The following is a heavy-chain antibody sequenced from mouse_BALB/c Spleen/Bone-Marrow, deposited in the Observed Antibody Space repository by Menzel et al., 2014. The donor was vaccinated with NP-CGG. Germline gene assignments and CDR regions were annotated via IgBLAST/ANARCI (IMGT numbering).Heavy chain of an antibody. CDR3: ARDSFLITRALGY. CDR1: GFSLTGYG. Sequence: VHLVESGPGLVAPSQSLSITCTVSGFSLTGYGVSWVRQPPGKGLEWLGMIWGDGSTDYNSALKSRLSISKDNSKSQVFLKVNSLQTEDTARYYCARDSFLITRALGYWGQGTSVTVSS. CDR2: IWGDGST. J-gene: IGHJ4*01. V-gene: IGHV2-6-7*01. D-gene: IGHD2-4*01.